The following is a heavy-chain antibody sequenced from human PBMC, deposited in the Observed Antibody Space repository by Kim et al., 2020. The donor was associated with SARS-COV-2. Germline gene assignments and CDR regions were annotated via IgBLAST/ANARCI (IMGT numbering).Heavy chain of an antibody. CDR1: GFTFSSYS. V-gene: IGHV3-48*02. Sequence: GGSLRLSCAASGFTFSSYSMNWVRQAPGKGLEWVSYISSSSSTIYYADSVKGRFTISRDNAKNSLYLQMNSLRDEDTAVYYCARGGWYSQAYYYGMDVWGQGTTVTVSS. J-gene: IGHJ6*02. CDR3: ARGGWYSQAYYYGMDV. D-gene: IGHD6-19*01. CDR2: ISSSSSTI.